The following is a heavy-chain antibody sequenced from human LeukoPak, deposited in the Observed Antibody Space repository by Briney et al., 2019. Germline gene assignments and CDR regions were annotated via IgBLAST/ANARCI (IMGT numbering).Heavy chain of an antibody. D-gene: IGHD1-26*01. J-gene: IGHJ4*02. V-gene: IGHV4-59*01. CDR2: IYYSGST. CDR3: ARDNSGRYGVFDY. Sequence: SETLSLTCTVSGGSISSYYWSWIRQPPGKGPEWIGYIYYSGSTNYNPSLKSRVTISVDTSKNQFSLKLNSVTAADTAVYYCARDNSGRYGVFDYWGQGTLVTVSS. CDR1: GGSISSYY.